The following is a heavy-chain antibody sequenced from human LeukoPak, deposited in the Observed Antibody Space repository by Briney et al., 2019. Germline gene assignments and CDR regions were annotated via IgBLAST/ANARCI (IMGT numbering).Heavy chain of an antibody. D-gene: IGHD3-22*01. CDR2: IFYSGST. CDR1: GYSITSGYY. V-gene: IGHV4-38-2*02. J-gene: IGHJ3*02. CDR3: ARDRGTYYYDSSGYSAFDI. Sequence: SETLSLTCTVSGYSITSGYYWGWIRQPPGKGLEWIGYIFYSGSTYYSPSLKSRVTISVDTSKNQFSLKLSSVTAADTAVYYCARDRGTYYYDSSGYSAFDIWGQGTMVTVSS.